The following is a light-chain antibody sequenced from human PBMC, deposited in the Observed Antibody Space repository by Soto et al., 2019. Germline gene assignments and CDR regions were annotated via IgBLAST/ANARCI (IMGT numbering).Light chain of an antibody. CDR2: GAS. J-gene: IGKJ1*01. V-gene: IGKV3-15*01. CDR3: QQKNTWPRP. Sequence: EIVLTQSPGTLSLSPGERATLSCRASQSVTTYLAWYQQKPGQAPRLLTYGASTRATGIPARFSGGGSGKKLTLTLRSLRSEVFQVFSCQQKNTWPRPCGQGPRLIS. CDR1: QSVTTY.